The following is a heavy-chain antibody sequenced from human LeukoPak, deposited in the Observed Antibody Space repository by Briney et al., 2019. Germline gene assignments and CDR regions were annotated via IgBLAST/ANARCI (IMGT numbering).Heavy chain of an antibody. D-gene: IGHD3-10*01. CDR3: ARDGVSGSYYPNWFDP. V-gene: IGHV3-48*04. Sequence: GGSLRLSCAASGFTFSSYAMSWVRQAPGKGLEWVSYISSSSSTIYYADSVKGRFTISRDNAKNSLYLQMNSLRAEDTAVYYCARDGVSGSYYPNWFDPWGQGTLVTVSS. J-gene: IGHJ5*02. CDR1: GFTFSSYA. CDR2: ISSSSSTI.